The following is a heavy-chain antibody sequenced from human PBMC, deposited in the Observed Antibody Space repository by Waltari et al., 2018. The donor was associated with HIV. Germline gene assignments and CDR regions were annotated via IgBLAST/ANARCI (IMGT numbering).Heavy chain of an antibody. J-gene: IGHJ4*02. CDR3: ARETYYYDSSGPYFDY. Sequence: EVQLVESGGGLVQPGGSLRLSCAASGFTFTSYGMNWVRQAPGKGIEWVSFISSSRCTIYYADFVKGRFTISRDNAKNSLYLQMNSLRAEDTAVYYCARETYYYDSSGPYFDYWGQGTLVTVSS. V-gene: IGHV3-48*01. D-gene: IGHD3-22*01. CDR2: ISSSRCTI. CDR1: GFTFTSYG.